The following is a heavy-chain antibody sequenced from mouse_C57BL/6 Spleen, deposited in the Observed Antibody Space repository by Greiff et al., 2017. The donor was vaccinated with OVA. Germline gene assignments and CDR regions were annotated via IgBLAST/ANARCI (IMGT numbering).Heavy chain of an antibody. V-gene: IGHV1-9*01. CDR1: GYTFTGYW. Sequence: QVQLQQSGAELMKPGASVKLSCKATGYTFTGYWIEWVKQRPGHGLEWIGEILPGSGSTNYNEKFKGKATFTADTSSYTAYMQLSSLTTEDSAIYYCARRGPFYYGSSLYCYAMDYWGQGTSVTVSS. CDR3: ARRGPFYYGSSLYCYAMDY. D-gene: IGHD1-1*01. J-gene: IGHJ4*01. CDR2: ILPGSGST.